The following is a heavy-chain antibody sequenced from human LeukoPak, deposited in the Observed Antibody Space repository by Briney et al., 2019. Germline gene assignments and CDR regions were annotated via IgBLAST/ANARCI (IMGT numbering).Heavy chain of an antibody. CDR3: ASHYDILTGYFDY. D-gene: IGHD3-9*01. V-gene: IGHV1-69*13. Sequence: PVKVSCKASGGTFSSYAISWVRQAPGQGLEWMGGIIPIFGTANYAQKFQGRVTITADESTSTAYMELSSLRSEDTAVYYCASHYDILTGYFDYWGQGTLVTVSS. CDR2: IIPIFGTA. CDR1: GGTFSSYA. J-gene: IGHJ4*02.